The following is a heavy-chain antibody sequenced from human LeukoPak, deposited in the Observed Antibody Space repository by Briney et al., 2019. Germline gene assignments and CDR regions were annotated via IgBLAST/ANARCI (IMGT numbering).Heavy chain of an antibody. CDR3: ARQTIAAAEGLYYYYGMDV. V-gene: IGHV1-2*06. CDR2: TNPNSGGT. D-gene: IGHD6-13*01. J-gene: IGHJ6*02. CDR1: GYTFTGYY. Sequence: ASVKVSCKASGYTFTGYYLHWVRQALGQGFDWLGRTNPNSGGTSYAQKFQGRVTMTRDTSITTAYMELNRLRSDDTAVYYCARQTIAAAEGLYYYYGMDVWGQGTTVTVSS.